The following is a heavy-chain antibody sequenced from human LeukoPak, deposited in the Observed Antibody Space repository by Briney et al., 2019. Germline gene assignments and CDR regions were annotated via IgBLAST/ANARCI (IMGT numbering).Heavy chain of an antibody. CDR1: GFTFSSYS. CDR2: ISSSSSHI. J-gene: IGHJ4*02. CDR3: AVGDSSGYFYDY. Sequence: GGSLRLSCAASGFTFSSYSMNWVRQAPGKGLEWVSSISSSSSHIYYADSVKGRFTISRDNAKNSLYLQMNSLRAEDTAVYYCAVGDSSGYFYDYWGQGTLVTVSS. V-gene: IGHV3-21*04. D-gene: IGHD3-22*01.